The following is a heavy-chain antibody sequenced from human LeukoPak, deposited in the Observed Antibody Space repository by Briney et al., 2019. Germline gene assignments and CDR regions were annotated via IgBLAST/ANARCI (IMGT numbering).Heavy chain of an antibody. D-gene: IGHD6-13*01. J-gene: IGHJ4*02. V-gene: IGHV6-1*01. Sequence: SQTLSLTCAISGDRVSSNSAPWNWIRQSPSRGLEWLGRTYYRSKWYNDYAVSVKSRITINPDTSKNQFSLQPDSVTPEDAAVYYCARGIAGAALGYWGQATLVTVSS. CDR1: GDRVSSNSAP. CDR2: TYYRSKWYN. CDR3: ARGIAGAALGY.